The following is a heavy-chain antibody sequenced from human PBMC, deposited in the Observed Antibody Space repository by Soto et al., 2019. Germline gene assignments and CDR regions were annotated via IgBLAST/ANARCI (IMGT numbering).Heavy chain of an antibody. CDR2: ISTFNGNA. CDR1: GYTFSSNG. Sequence: VASVKVSVKASGYTFSSNGVSWLRQAPGQGLEWMGWISTFNGNAHYAQKFQGRVTMTTDTSTNTAYMELTSLSSDDTAVYYCARLHGYSSGWYDYWGQGTLVTVSS. D-gene: IGHD6-19*01. CDR3: ARLHGYSSGWYDY. V-gene: IGHV1-18*04. J-gene: IGHJ4*02.